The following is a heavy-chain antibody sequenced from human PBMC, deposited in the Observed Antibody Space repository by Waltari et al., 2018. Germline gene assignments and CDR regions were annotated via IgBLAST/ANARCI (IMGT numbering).Heavy chain of an antibody. V-gene: IGHV4-59*08. Sequence: QVQLQESGPGLATPSETLSLTCAVSGDSISVTYWPWIRPPPGTGVEWIGFIYSSGNTNYNPSLNSRVTISLDMSKKSFSLNLFSVTAADTAVYYCARQSEYNSGFYFDSWGQGVLVTFAT. CDR1: GDSISVTY. CDR3: ARQSEYNSGFYFDS. J-gene: IGHJ4*02. D-gene: IGHD5-18*01. CDR2: IYSSGNT.